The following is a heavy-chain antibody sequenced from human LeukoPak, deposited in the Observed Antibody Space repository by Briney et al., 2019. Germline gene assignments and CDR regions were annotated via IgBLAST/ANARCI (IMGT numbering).Heavy chain of an antibody. V-gene: IGHV1-18*01. CDR2: ISAYNGNT. D-gene: IGHD7-27*01. Sequence: ASVKVSCKASGYTFTSYGISWVRQAPGQGLEWMGWISAYNGNTNYAQKLQGGVTMTTDTSTSTAYMELRSLRSDDTAVYYCAREAQPRPAGDRHFDYWGQGTLVTVSS. CDR1: GYTFTSYG. J-gene: IGHJ4*01. CDR3: AREAQPRPAGDRHFDY.